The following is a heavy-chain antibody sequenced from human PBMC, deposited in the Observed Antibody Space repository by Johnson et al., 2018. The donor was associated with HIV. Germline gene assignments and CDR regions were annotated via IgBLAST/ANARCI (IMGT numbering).Heavy chain of an antibody. CDR1: GFTFSDFY. V-gene: IGHV3-30*18. J-gene: IGHJ3*01. CDR2: ISYDGGDT. Sequence: QVQLVESGGGVVQPGRSLRLSCAASGFTFSDFYINWIRQPPGKGLEWLAIISYDGGDTWYAAAVKGRFTISRDDSNNTVYLQMNSLRTEDTAVYYCAKDIYSVSKIRGLIAPALENHGMDVWGQGTMVTVS. D-gene: IGHD3-10*01. CDR3: AKDIYSVSKIRGLIAPALENHGMDV.